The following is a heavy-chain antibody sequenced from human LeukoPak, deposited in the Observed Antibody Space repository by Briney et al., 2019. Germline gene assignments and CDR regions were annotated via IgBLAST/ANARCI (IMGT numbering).Heavy chain of an antibody. D-gene: IGHD2-2*02. Sequence: PSETLSLTCAVYGGSFSGYYWSWIRQPPGKGLEWIGEINHSGSTNYNPSLKSRVTISVDTSKNQFSLKLSSETAADTAVYYCARSGGLGYCSSTSCYIGPFDYWGQGTLVTVSS. V-gene: IGHV4-34*01. CDR1: GGSFSGYY. CDR3: ARSGGLGYCSSTSCYIGPFDY. CDR2: INHSGST. J-gene: IGHJ4*02.